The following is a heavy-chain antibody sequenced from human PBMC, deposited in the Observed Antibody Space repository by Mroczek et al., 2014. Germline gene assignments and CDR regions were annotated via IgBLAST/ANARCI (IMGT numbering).Heavy chain of an antibody. CDR3: ARDRVGATAVTDAFDI. CDR2: IYYSGST. CDR1: GGSISSYY. J-gene: IGHJ3*02. V-gene: IGHV4-59*01. Sequence: QVQLQQSGPGLVKPSETLSLTCTVSGGSISSYYWSWIRQPPGKGLEWIGYIYYSGSTNYNPSLKSRVTISVDTSKNQFSLKLSSVTAADTAVYYCARDRVGATAVTDAFDIWGQGTMVTVSS. D-gene: IGHD1-26*01.